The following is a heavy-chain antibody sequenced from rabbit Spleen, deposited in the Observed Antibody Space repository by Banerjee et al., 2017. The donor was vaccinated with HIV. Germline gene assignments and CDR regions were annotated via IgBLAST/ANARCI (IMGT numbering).Heavy chain of an antibody. D-gene: IGHD4-1*01. CDR2: INTATGKG. CDR1: GFDFSSDA. V-gene: IGHV1S40*01. Sequence: QSLEESGGDLVQPEGSLTITCKDSGFDFSSDALCWVRQAPGKGLEWIACINTATGKGVYANWAKGRFTISTPSSTTVTLQMTSLTAADTATYFCARDLAGVIGWNFNLWGQGPLVTVS. CDR3: ARDLAGVIGWNFNL. J-gene: IGHJ4*01.